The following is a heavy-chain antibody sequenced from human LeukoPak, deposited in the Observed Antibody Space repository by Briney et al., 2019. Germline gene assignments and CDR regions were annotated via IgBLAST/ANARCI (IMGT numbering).Heavy chain of an antibody. V-gene: IGHV1-18*01. CDR2: IYAYNGNT. D-gene: IGHD6-19*01. J-gene: IGHJ5*02. CDR1: AYTFTSYG. CDR3: ARAGYSSGWWELSWFDP. Sequence: ASVKVSFKAAAYTFTSYGFSWMRQAPAQGLEWMGWIYAYNGNTNYAQKLQGRVTMTTDTSTSTAYMELRSLRSDDTAVYYCARAGYSSGWWELSWFDPWGQGTLVTVSS.